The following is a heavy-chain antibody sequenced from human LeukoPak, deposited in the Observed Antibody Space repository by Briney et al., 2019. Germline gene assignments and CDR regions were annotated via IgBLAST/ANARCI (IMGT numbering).Heavy chain of an antibody. V-gene: IGHV1-24*01. CDR3: ATVALDGGYSIAFDI. J-gene: IGHJ3*02. CDR1: GYTLTELS. Sequence: ASVKVSCKVSGYTLTELSMHWVRQAPGNGLAWMGGFDPEDGETIYAQKFQGRVTMTEDTSTDTAYMELSSLRSEDTAVYYCATVALDGGYSIAFDIWGQGTMVTVSS. D-gene: IGHD4-23*01. CDR2: FDPEDGET.